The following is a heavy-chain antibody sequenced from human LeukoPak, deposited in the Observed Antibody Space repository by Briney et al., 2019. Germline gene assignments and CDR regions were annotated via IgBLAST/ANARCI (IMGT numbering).Heavy chain of an antibody. Sequence: GGSLRLSCAASGFTFSSYAMHWVRQAPGKGLEWVTVISYDGSNKYYADSVKGRFTISRDNSKNTLYLQMNSLRDEDTAVYYCARGDSSGRYMDVWGKGTTVTVSS. CDR3: ARGDSSGRYMDV. CDR2: ISYDGSNK. D-gene: IGHD6-19*01. CDR1: GFTFSSYA. V-gene: IGHV3-30*01. J-gene: IGHJ6*03.